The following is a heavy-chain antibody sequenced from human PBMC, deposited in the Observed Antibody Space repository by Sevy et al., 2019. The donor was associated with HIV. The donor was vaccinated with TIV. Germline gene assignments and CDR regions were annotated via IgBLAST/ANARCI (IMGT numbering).Heavy chain of an antibody. V-gene: IGHV1-18*01. J-gene: IGHJ3*02. D-gene: IGHD2-2*01. Sequence: ASVKVSCKASGYTFTSYGISWVRQAPGQGLEWMGWISAYNGNTNYAQKLQGRVTMTTDTSTSKAYMELRSLRSDDTAVYYCARAKSEYCSSTSCSRFGAFDIWGQGTMVTVSS. CDR2: ISAYNGNT. CDR3: ARAKSEYCSSTSCSRFGAFDI. CDR1: GYTFTSYG.